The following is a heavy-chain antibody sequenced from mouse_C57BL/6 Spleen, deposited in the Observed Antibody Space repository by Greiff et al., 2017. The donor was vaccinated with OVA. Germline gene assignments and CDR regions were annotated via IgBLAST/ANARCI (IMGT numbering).Heavy chain of an antibody. CDR2: INPGSGGT. CDR1: GYAFTNYL. J-gene: IGHJ2*01. CDR3: ARERDGYYFDY. Sequence: VNVVESGAELVRPGTSVKVSCKASGYAFTNYLIEWVKQRPGQGLEWIGVINPGSGGTNYNEKFKGKATLTADKSSSTAYMQLSSLTSEDSAVYFCARERDGYYFDYWGQGTTLTVSS. D-gene: IGHD2-3*01. V-gene: IGHV1-54*01.